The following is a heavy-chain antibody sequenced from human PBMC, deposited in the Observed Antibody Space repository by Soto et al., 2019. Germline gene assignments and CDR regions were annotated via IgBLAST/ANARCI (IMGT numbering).Heavy chain of an antibody. V-gene: IGHV3-53*01. Sequence: EVQLVESGGGLIQPGGSLRLSCAASGFTVSSNYMSWVRQAPGKGLEWVSVIYSGGSTYYADSVKGRFTISRDNSKNTLYLQMNSLRAEDTAVYYCAREGYYGSGSCEKYYYYGMDVWGQGTTVTVSS. CDR2: IYSGGST. J-gene: IGHJ6*02. D-gene: IGHD3-10*01. CDR3: AREGYYGSGSCEKYYYYGMDV. CDR1: GFTVSSNY.